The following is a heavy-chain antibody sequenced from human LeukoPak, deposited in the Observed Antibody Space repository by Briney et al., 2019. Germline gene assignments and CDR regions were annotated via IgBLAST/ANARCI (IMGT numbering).Heavy chain of an antibody. CDR1: GFTFSSYG. CDR3: AKARRVRGVIYYFDY. V-gene: IGHV3-30*18. CDR2: ISYDGSNK. D-gene: IGHD3-10*01. Sequence: QPGRSLRHSCAASGFTFSSYGMHWVRQAPGKGLEWVAVISYDGSNKYYADSVKGRFTISRDNSKNTLYLQMNSLRAEDTAVYYCAKARRVRGVIYYFDYWGQGTLVTVSS. J-gene: IGHJ4*02.